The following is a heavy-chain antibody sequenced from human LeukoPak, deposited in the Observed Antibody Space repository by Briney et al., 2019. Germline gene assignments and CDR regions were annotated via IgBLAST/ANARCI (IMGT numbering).Heavy chain of an antibody. CDR2: INSDGINT. Sequence: PGGSLRLPCAASGFTFSNYWMHSVRHAPGKGLVWVSRINSDGINTTYADSVKGRFTISRDNAKNTLNLQMISLRAEDAAVYYCAKDRGVVVVAATLCDYWGQGTLVTVSS. CDR3: AKDRGVVVVAATLCDY. D-gene: IGHD2-15*01. V-gene: IGHV3-74*01. CDR1: GFTFSNYW. J-gene: IGHJ4*02.